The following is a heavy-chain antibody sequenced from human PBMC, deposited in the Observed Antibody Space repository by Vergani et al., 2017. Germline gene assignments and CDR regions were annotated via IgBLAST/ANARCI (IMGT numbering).Heavy chain of an antibody. CDR2: ISAYNGNT. V-gene: IGHV1-18*01. Sequence: QVQLVQSGAAVKKPGASVKVSCKASGYTFTSYGISWVRQAPGQGLEWMGWISAYNGNTNYAQKLQGRVTMTTDTSTSTAYMELRSLRSDDTAVYYCARDGLITMVRGVKGIDLLGMDVWGQGTTVTVSS. CDR1: GYTFTSYG. D-gene: IGHD3-10*01. CDR3: ARDGLITMVRGVKGIDLLGMDV. J-gene: IGHJ6*02.